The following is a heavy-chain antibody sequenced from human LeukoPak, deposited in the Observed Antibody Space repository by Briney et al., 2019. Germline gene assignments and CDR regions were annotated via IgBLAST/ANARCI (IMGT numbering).Heavy chain of an antibody. D-gene: IGHD3-16*01. J-gene: IGHJ6*03. CDR1: GFSFSGYW. CDR3: ARDKYDYVWGSYLAYFYYMDV. Sequence: GGSLRLSCVASGFSFSGYWMTWVRQAPGKGLEWVANMKQDGSEEYYVDSVKGRFTISRDNAKNSLYLQMDSLRAEDTAVYYCARDKYDYVWGSYLAYFYYMDVWGKGTTVTV. V-gene: IGHV3-7*01. CDR2: MKQDGSEE.